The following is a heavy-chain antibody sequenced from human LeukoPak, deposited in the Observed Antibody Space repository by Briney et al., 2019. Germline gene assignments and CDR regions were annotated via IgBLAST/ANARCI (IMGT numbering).Heavy chain of an antibody. CDR3: ARGQYYDSSGYYYGLDY. CDR1: GYTFTSYG. D-gene: IGHD3-22*01. CDR2: ISAYNGNT. Sequence: PWASVKVSCKASGYTFTSYGISWVRQAPGQGLEWMGWISAYNGNTNYAQKLQGRVTMTTDTSTSTAYMELSSLRSEDTAVYYCARGQYYDSSGYYYGLDYWGQGTLVTVSS. J-gene: IGHJ4*02. V-gene: IGHV1-18*01.